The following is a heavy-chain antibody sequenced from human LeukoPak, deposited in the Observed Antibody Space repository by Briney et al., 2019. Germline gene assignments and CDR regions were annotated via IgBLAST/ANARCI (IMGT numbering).Heavy chain of an antibody. CDR2: ISGYNGDT. Sequence: ASVKVSCKASGYTFTTFGICWVRQAPGQGLEWLGWISGYNGDTNYAHSLQDRVIMTTDTSTSTAYMELRNLNFNDTAVYYRARDWTNGAGQPLVDYWGQGTLVTVSS. J-gene: IGHJ4*02. V-gene: IGHV1-18*01. D-gene: IGHD2-8*01. CDR3: ARDWTNGAGQPLVDY. CDR1: GYTFTTFG.